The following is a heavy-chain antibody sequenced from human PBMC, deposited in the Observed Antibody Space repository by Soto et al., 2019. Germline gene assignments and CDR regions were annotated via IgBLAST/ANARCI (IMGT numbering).Heavy chain of an antibody. V-gene: IGHV4-59*01. D-gene: IGHD6-13*01. CDR2: VYYTGTT. J-gene: IGHJ4*02. Sequence: QVQLQESGPGLLKPSETLSLTCTVSGGSISSYFYIWVRQPPGKGLEWIGSVYYTGTTDYNPSLKSRVTISVDTSKTQFSLNLRSVTAADTAVYYCARDLAAVPRAFDYWGRGNLVTGSS. CDR3: ARDLAAVPRAFDY. CDR1: GGSISSYF.